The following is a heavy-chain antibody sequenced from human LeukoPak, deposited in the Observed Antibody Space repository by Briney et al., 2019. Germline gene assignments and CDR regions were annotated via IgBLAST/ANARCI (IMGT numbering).Heavy chain of an antibody. CDR1: GYTFTSNY. Sequence: ASVKVSCKAFGYTFTSNYMHWVRQAPGQGLEWMGWINPNSGGTNYAQKFQGRVTMTRDTSISTAYMELSRLRSDDTAVYYCARPLRYCSSTSCYALDYWGQGTLVTVSS. V-gene: IGHV1-2*02. D-gene: IGHD2-2*01. J-gene: IGHJ4*02. CDR3: ARPLRYCSSTSCYALDY. CDR2: INPNSGGT.